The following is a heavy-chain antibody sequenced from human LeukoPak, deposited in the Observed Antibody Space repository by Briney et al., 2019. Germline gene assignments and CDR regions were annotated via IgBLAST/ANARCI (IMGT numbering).Heavy chain of an antibody. Sequence: GGSLRLSCAASGFTFNDYAMSWVRQAPGKGLEWVSIISGSGSNTYYANSVKGRFTISRDNSKNTLSLQMNSVRAEDTAIYYCAKAQGNTNSKYYFDHWGQGTLVTVSS. CDR1: GFTFNDYA. D-gene: IGHD1-1*01. CDR3: AKAQGNTNSKYYFDH. J-gene: IGHJ4*02. CDR2: ISGSGSNT. V-gene: IGHV3-23*01.